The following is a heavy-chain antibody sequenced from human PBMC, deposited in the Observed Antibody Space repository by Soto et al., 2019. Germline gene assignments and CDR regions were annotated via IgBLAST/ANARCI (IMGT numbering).Heavy chain of an antibody. CDR1: EFTFSGYA. CDR3: ARGTTPPWTDYIYYGMDV. D-gene: IGHD1-1*01. CDR2: ISYAGSKK. V-gene: IGHV3-30-3*01. Sequence: QVQLVESGGGVVQPGRSLRLSCAASEFTFSGYAMHWVRQAPGKGLEWVAMISYAGSKKYYADSVKVRFTISRDNSKNTLYLQMNSLRAEDTAVYYCARGTTPPWTDYIYYGMDVWGQGTTVTVSS. J-gene: IGHJ6*02.